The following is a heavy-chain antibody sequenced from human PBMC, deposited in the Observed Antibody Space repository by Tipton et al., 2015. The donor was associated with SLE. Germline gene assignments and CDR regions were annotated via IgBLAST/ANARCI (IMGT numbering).Heavy chain of an antibody. CDR1: GYTFTYRY. J-gene: IGHJ3*02. D-gene: IGHD3-22*01. CDR2: ITPFNGNT. Sequence: LVQSGAEVKKPGASVKVSCKASGYTFTYRYLHWVRQAPGQALEWMGWITPFNGNTNYAQKFQDRVTITRDRSMSTAYMELSSLRSEDTAMYYCARSSRYYYDSSGYGAFDIWGQGTMVTVSS. CDR3: ARSSRYYYDSSGYGAFDI. V-gene: IGHV1-45*02.